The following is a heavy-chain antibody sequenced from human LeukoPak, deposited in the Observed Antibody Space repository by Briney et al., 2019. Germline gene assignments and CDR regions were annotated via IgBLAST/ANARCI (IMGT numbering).Heavy chain of an antibody. D-gene: IGHD3-9*01. Sequence: GGSLRLSCAASTFMFSDYEMTWVRQAPGKGLEWLSYISDSGDTTYYADSVKGRFYISRDNAKNSLYLQMNSLRAEDTAVYYCARDIKRYGQGYYYYMDVWGKGTTVTVSS. V-gene: IGHV3-48*03. CDR2: ISDSGDTT. J-gene: IGHJ6*03. CDR1: TFMFSDYE. CDR3: ARDIKRYGQGYYYYMDV.